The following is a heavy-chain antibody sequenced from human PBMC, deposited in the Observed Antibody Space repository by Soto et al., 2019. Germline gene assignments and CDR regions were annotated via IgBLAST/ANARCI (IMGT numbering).Heavy chain of an antibody. J-gene: IGHJ5*02. V-gene: IGHV4-39*01. CDR1: GGSISDDTYY. D-gene: IGHD3-22*01. CDR3: ARLHCDSPNCVPLDP. Sequence: SETLSLTCAVSGGSISDDTYYWGWIRQPPGKGLEWIGSMCYSGTSSYNPSLKSRVSMSVDTSKKQLSLRLTSVTAADTAVYYCARLHCDSPNCVPLDPWGQGTLVTVSS. CDR2: MCYSGTS.